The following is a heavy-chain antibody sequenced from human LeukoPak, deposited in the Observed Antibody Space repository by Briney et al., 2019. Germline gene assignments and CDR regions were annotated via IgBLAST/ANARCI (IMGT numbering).Heavy chain of an antibody. J-gene: IGHJ4*02. CDR3: ASANYDFSDY. CDR1: GYTFTSYG. CDR2: ISAYSAST. V-gene: IGHV1-18*01. D-gene: IGHD3-3*01. Sequence: ASVKVSCKASGYTFTSYGISWVRQAPGQGLEWMGWISAYSASTNYAQKVHDRVTMTTDTSTSTAYMELRSLRSDDTAVYYCASANYDFSDYWGQGTLVTVSS.